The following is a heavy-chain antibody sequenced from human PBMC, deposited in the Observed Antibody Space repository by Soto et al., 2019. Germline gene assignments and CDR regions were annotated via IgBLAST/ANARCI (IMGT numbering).Heavy chain of an antibody. CDR1: GLTFSDYY. V-gene: IGHV3-11*06. CDR3: AREATGNGMDV. Sequence: QGQLVESGGGLVKPGGSLRLSCAASGLTFSDYYMSWIRQAPGEGLEWVSYISGSSTYADYADSVKGRFTISRDNARNSLYLQMNSLRAEETAVYYCAREATGNGMDVWGQGTTVTVSS. D-gene: IGHD6-13*01. CDR2: ISGSSTYA. J-gene: IGHJ6*02.